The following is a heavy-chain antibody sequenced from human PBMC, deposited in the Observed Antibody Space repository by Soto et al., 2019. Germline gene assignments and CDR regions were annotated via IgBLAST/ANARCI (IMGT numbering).Heavy chain of an antibody. CDR1: GFAFSDYY. D-gene: IGHD6-19*01. CDR2: ISSRRSYT. V-gene: IGHV3-11*05. J-gene: IGHJ4*02. CDR3: ARSGAVAGLYYFDY. Sequence: QVQLVESGGGLVKPGGSLRLSCAASGFAFSDYYMAWIRQAPGKVLEWVSYISSRRSYTNYAASVKGRFTISRDNAKNSLYLQINTLRAEDAAVYYCARSGAVAGLYYFDYWGQGALVTVSS.